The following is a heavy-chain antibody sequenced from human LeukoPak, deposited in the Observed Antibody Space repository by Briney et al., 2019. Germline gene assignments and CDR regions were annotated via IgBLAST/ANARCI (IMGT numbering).Heavy chain of an antibody. Sequence: GGSLRLSCAASGFTFSSYEMNWVRQAPGKGLEWVSYISSSGSTIYYPDSVKGRFTISRDNAKNSLYLQMNSLRAEDTAVYYCARRGAAAGKLDYWGQGTLVTVSS. CDR1: GFTFSSYE. CDR3: ARRGAAAGKLDY. CDR2: ISSSGSTI. D-gene: IGHD6-13*01. J-gene: IGHJ4*02. V-gene: IGHV3-48*03.